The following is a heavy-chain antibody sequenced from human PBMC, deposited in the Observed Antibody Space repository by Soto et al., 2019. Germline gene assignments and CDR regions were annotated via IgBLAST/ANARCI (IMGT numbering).Heavy chain of an antibody. CDR1: GGSVSSGSYY. D-gene: IGHD2-2*01. CDR3: ASAIPYYYYGMDV. CDR2: IYYSGST. Sequence: QVQLQESGPGLVKPSETLSLTCTVSGGSVSSGSYYWSWIRQPPGKGLEWIGYIYYSGSTNYNPSLKSRVTISVDTSKNQFFLKLSSVTAADTAVYYCASAIPYYYYGMDVWGQGTTVTVSS. V-gene: IGHV4-61*01. J-gene: IGHJ6*02.